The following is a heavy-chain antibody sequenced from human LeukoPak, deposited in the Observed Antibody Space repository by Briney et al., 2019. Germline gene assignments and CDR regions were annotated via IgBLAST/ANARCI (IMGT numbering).Heavy chain of an antibody. J-gene: IGHJ4*02. CDR3: ARVLSAGNPLGDFDY. CDR2: ISSSSSYI. D-gene: IGHD4-23*01. CDR1: GFTFSSYW. Sequence: GGSLRLSCAASGFTFSSYWMSWVRQAPGKGLEWVSSISSSSSYIFYAESVKGRFTISRDNAKNSLYLQMDSLRAEDTAVYYCARVLSAGNPLGDFDYWGQGTLVTVSS. V-gene: IGHV3-21*01.